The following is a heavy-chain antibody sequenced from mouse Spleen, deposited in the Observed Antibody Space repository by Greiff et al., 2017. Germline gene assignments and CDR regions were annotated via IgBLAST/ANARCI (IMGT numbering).Heavy chain of an antibody. V-gene: IGHV5-4*01. CDR1: GFTFSSYA. Sequence: EVQLVESGGGLVKPGGSLKLSCAASGFTFSSYAMSWVRQTPEKRLEWVATISDGGSYTYYPDNVKGRFTISRDNAKNNLYLQMSHLKSEDTAMYYCARERGSNAYWGQGTLVTVSA. CDR3: ARERGSNAY. J-gene: IGHJ3*01. D-gene: IGHD1-1*01. CDR2: ISDGGSYT.